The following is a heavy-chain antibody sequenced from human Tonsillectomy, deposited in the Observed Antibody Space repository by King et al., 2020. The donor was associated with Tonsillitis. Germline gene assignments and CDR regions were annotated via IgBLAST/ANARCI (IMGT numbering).Heavy chain of an antibody. D-gene: IGHD3-10*01. V-gene: IGHV4-34*01. Sequence: VQLQQWGAGLLKPSETLSLTCAVYGGSFSGYYWSWIRQPPGKGLEWIGEINHSGSTNYNPSLKSRVTISVDTSKNQFSLTLSSVTAADTAVYYCARGPVGSGSYYNDYYYYVMDVWGQGTTVTVSS. CDR3: ARGPVGSGSYYNDYYYYVMDV. CDR1: GGSFSGYY. J-gene: IGHJ6*01. CDR2: INHSGST.